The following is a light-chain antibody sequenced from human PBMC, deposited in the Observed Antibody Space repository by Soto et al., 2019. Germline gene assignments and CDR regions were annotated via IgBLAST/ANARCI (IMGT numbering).Light chain of an antibody. CDR1: QTISSNY. CDR3: QQYVSWT. V-gene: IGKV3-20*01. CDR2: GTS. J-gene: IGKJ1*01. Sequence: IVLTQSPATLSVSPGESATLSCRASQTISSNYLAWYQQKPGQAPSLLIYGTSSRATGIPDRFSGSGSGTDFTLTISRLEPEDSAIYYCQQYVSWTFGQGTKVEI.